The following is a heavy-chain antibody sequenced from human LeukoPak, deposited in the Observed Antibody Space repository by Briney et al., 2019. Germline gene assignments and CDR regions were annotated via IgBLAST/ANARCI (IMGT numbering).Heavy chain of an antibody. V-gene: IGHV1-2*02. CDR1: GYTFTDYY. CDR2: INPNNGDT. Sequence: GASVKASCKASGYTFTDYYIHWLRQAPGHGLEWMGWINPNNGDTNYAQKFRGSVTMTRDTSISTAYMELSTLTSDDTAVYYCARDGVGTYDYWGQGTLVTVSS. CDR3: ARDGVGTYDY. J-gene: IGHJ4*02. D-gene: IGHD1-26*01.